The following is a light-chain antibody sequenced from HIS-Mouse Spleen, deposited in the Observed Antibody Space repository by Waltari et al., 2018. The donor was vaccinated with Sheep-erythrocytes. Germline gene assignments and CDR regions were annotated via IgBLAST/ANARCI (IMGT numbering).Light chain of an antibody. J-gene: IGKJ5*01. CDR1: QGISSW. CDR2: AAS. V-gene: IGKV1-12*01. CDR3: QQANSFPIT. Sequence: DIQMTPSPSSVSASVGDRVTITCRASQGISSWLAWYKLKPVKAPTLLIYAASSLQSGVTSRFSGSGSGTDFTLTISSLQPEDFATYYCQQANSFPITFGQGTRLEIK.